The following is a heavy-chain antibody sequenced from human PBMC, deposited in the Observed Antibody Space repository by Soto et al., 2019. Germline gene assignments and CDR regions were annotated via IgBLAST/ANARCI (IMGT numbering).Heavy chain of an antibody. Sequence: SETLSLTCTVSGDSVTSGRYYWGWVRQAPGKGLEWIGSVPYSGSTYYNPSLKSRVTISVDTSKNQYSLNLRSMTTADTAIYYCARQVTYDILAPPCLLDSWGQGTLVTV. D-gene: IGHD3-9*01. CDR2: VPYSGST. J-gene: IGHJ4*02. CDR1: GDSVTSGRYY. V-gene: IGHV4-39*01. CDR3: ARQVTYDILAPPCLLDS.